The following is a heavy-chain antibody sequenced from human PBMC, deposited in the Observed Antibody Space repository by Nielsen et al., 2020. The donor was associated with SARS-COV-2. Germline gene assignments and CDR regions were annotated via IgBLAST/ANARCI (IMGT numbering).Heavy chain of an antibody. CDR3: ARDGVYYYDSSGYYSREISSYYYYYGMDV. D-gene: IGHD3-22*01. CDR2: ISAYNGNT. V-gene: IGHV1-18*01. Sequence: WVRQAPGQGLEWMGWISAYNGNTNYAQKLQGRVTMTTDTSTSTAYMELRSLRSDDTAVYYCARDGVYYYDSSGYYSREISSYYYYYGMDVWGQGTTVTVSS. J-gene: IGHJ6*02.